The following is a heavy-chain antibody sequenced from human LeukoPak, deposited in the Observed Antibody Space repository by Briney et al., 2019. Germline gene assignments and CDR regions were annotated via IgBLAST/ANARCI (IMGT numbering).Heavy chain of an antibody. D-gene: IGHD3-10*01. V-gene: IGHV3-30-3*01. CDR2: TSSDLNAK. J-gene: IGHJ4*02. Sequence: PGGSLRLSCAASGFTFRNYVIHWVRQAPGKGLEWVAVTSSDLNAKLYADSVKGRFTISRDNSRSTLYLQMNSLRPEDTAIYYCAREGYYGSGSPPSLYSDYWGQGTLVTVSS. CDR1: GFTFRNYV. CDR3: AREGYYGSGSPPSLYSDY.